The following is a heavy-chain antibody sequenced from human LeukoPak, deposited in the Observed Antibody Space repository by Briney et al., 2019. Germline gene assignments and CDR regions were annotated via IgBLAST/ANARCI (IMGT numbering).Heavy chain of an antibody. J-gene: IGHJ4*02. CDR3: ARDSSCSGGTCYDR. D-gene: IGHD2-15*01. CDR1: GGSVSSRSYY. V-gene: IGHV4-61*01. CDR2: IYYSGST. Sequence: SETLSLTCTVSGGSVSSRSYYWSWIRQPPGKGLEWIGYIYYSGSTNYNPSLKSRVTISLDMSKNQFSLKLSSVTAADTAVYYCARDSSCSGGTCYDRWGQGTLVTVSS.